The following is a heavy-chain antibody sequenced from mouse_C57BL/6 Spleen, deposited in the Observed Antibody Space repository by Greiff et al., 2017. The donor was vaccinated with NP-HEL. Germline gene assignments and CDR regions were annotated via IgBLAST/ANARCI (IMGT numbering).Heavy chain of an antibody. Sequence: VQLQQSGAELARPGASVKLSCKASGYTFTSYGISWVKQRTGQGLEWIGEIYPRSGNTYYNEKFKGKATLTADKSSSTAYMELRSLTSEDSAVYFCARGAYGSSGDYWGQGTTLTVSS. CDR1: GYTFTSYG. D-gene: IGHD1-1*01. V-gene: IGHV1-81*01. CDR3: ARGAYGSSGDY. J-gene: IGHJ2*01. CDR2: IYPRSGNT.